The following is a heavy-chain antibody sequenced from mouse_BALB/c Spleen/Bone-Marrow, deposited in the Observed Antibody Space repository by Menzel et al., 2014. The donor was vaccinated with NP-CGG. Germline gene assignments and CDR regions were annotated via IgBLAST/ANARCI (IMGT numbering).Heavy chain of an antibody. J-gene: IGHJ4*01. V-gene: IGHV1-69*02. CDR3: TRMYYNYYAMDY. CDR1: GYTFINYW. Sequence: QVQLQQSGAELVRPGASVKVSCKASGYTFINYWINWVRQRPGQGLKWIGNIYPSDSYTNYNQKFKDKATLTVDKSSSTAYMQLSSPTSEDSAVYYCTRMYYNYYAMDYWGQGTSVTVSS. D-gene: IGHD1-3*01. CDR2: IYPSDSYT.